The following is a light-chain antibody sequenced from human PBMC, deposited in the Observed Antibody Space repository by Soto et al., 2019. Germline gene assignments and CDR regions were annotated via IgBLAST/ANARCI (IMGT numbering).Light chain of an antibody. V-gene: IGLV2-14*01. J-gene: IGLJ1*01. CDR3: STYTSSSTPLYV. CDR2: DVS. Sequence: QSALTQPASVSGSPGQSITISCTGTSSDVGGYNYVSWYQQHPGKAPKLMIYDVSNRPSGVFNRFSGSKSGNTASLTISGLQAGDEADYYCSTYTSSSTPLYVFGTGTK. CDR1: SSDVGGYNY.